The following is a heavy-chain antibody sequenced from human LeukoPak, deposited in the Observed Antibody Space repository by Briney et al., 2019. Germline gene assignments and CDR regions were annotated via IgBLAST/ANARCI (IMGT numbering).Heavy chain of an antibody. V-gene: IGHV3-30*01. D-gene: IGHD3-22*01. CDR2: ISYDGSNK. J-gene: IGHJ4*02. CDR1: GFTFSSYA. Sequence: GRSLRLSCAASGFTFSSYAMHWVRQAPGKGLEWVAVISYDGSNKYYADSVKGRFTISRDNSKNTLYLQMNSLRAEDTAVYYCAKTSIGNNYYDSSGYYYFVYWGQGTLVTVSS. CDR3: AKTSIGNNYYDSSGYYYFVY.